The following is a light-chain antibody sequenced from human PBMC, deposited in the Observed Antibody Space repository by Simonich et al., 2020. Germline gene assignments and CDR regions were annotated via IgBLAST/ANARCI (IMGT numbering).Light chain of an antibody. Sequence: QSALTQPASVSGSPGQSITISCTGTSSDVGGYNYVSWYQQHPGKAPKLMIYDVRKRPTGVSNRFSGSKSGNTAYLTISGLQAEDEADYYCSSYTSSSTLVFGGGTKLTVL. CDR2: DVR. V-gene: IGLV2-14*01. CDR1: SSDVGGYNY. J-gene: IGLJ3*02. CDR3: SSYTSSSTLV.